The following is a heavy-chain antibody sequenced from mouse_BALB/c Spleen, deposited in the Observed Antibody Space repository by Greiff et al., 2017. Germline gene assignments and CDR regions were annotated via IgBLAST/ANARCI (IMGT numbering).Heavy chain of an antibody. V-gene: IGHV3-8*02. Sequence: VQLQQSGPSLVKPSQTLSLTCSVTGDSITSGYWNWIRKFPGNKLEYMGYISYSGSTYYNPSLKSRISITRDTSKNQYYLQLNSVTTEDTATYYCARERGDDGYAMDYWGQGTSVTVSS. CDR3: ARERGDDGYAMDY. CDR2: ISYSGST. CDR1: GDSITSGY. D-gene: IGHD2-3*01. J-gene: IGHJ4*01.